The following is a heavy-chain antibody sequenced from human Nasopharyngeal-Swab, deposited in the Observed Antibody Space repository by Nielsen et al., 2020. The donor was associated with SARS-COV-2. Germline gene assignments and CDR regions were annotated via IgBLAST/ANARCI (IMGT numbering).Heavy chain of an antibody. D-gene: IGHD3-9*01. CDR1: GFTFRSYA. J-gene: IGHJ4*02. CDR2: IDSLHNT. Sequence: GESLKISCAASGFTFRSYAMTWVRQAPGKRLEWVSAIDSLHNTYYADSVKGRFTLSRDNSKNTLYLQMNSLRAEDTAVYYCVKDYLREGYFGGQGTLVTVSS. V-gene: IGHV3-23*01. CDR3: VKDYLREGYF.